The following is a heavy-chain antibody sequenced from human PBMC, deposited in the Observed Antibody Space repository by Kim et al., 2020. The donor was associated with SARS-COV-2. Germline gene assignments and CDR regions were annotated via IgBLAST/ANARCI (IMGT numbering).Heavy chain of an antibody. V-gene: IGHV3-48*01. Sequence: YAASVQGRFTISRDNAKNSLYLQMNSLRAEDTAVYYCARDAYYYYGMDVWGQGTTVTVSS. J-gene: IGHJ6*02. CDR3: ARDAYYYYGMDV.